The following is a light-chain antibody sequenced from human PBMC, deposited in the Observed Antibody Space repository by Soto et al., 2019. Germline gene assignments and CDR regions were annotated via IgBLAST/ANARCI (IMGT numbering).Light chain of an antibody. J-gene: IGLJ1*01. CDR1: SRDVGGYNC. Sequence: QSALTQPASVSASPGQSITISCTGTSRDVGGYNCVSWYQPHPGKAPKLMIYDVSNRPSGVSNRFAGSKSGNTASLTISGLQAEDEADYYCRSYTSSSTYVFGTGTKVTVL. CDR2: DVS. V-gene: IGLV2-14*01. CDR3: RSYTSSSTYV.